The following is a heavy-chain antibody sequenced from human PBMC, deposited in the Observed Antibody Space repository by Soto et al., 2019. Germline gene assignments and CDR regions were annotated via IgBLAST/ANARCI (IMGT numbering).Heavy chain of an antibody. D-gene: IGHD3-22*01. CDR1: GFAFNTYA. Sequence: EVHLLESGGGLVRPGGSLTLSCSASGFAFNTYAMSWVRQAPGRGLEWVSGVSGSGGATYYADSVKGRFSVSRDKSKNILYLEMNSLRADDTAKYYCAKETLIMMLGVVIPQDDFYYGMDVWGQGTSVTVSS. J-gene: IGHJ6*02. V-gene: IGHV3-23*01. CDR3: AKETLIMMLGVVIPQDDFYYGMDV. CDR2: VSGSGGAT.